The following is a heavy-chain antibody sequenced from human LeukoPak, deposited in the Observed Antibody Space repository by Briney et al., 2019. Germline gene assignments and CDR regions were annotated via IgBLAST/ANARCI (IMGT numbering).Heavy chain of an antibody. V-gene: IGHV4-61*03. CDR3: ARGLSTGREDYFDF. CDR1: GASVSDGSYY. Sequence: SETLSLTCSVSGASVSDGSYYWSWIRQPPGKGLEWIGFLYESGRTNYSPSLSGRVSTSIDTSKNHFSLNLTSVTAADTAVYYCARGLSTGREDYFDFWGQGTLVSVSS. J-gene: IGHJ4*02. D-gene: IGHD1-1*01. CDR2: LYESGRT.